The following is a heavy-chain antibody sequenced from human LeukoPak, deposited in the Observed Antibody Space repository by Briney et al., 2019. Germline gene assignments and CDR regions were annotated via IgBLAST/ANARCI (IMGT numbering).Heavy chain of an antibody. Sequence: GGSLRLSCAASGFTSSDYAMNWVRQAPGKGLEWISYIGPSHSIYYTDSVKGRFTISRDNAKNSVYLQMNSLRVEDTAVYYCAKDLDYPTDFDYWGQGTLVTVSS. CDR3: AKDLDYPTDFDY. D-gene: IGHD4-11*01. CDR1: GFTSSDYA. CDR2: IGPSHSI. J-gene: IGHJ4*02. V-gene: IGHV3-48*01.